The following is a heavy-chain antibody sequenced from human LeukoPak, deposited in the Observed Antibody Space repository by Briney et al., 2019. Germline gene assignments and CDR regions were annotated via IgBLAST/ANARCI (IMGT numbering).Heavy chain of an antibody. CDR2: VSFDGSNK. CDR3: ARAGRGWFGSMDV. V-gene: IGHV3-33*01. J-gene: IGHJ6*02. Sequence: GGSLRLSCAASGFTFSSDGMHWVRQAPGKGLEWVAVVSFDGSNKYFEDSVKGRFSISRDNSRNTLYLQMNSLRAEDTAVYYCARAGRGWFGSMDVWGQGTTVTVSS. CDR1: GFTFSSDG. D-gene: IGHD3-10*01.